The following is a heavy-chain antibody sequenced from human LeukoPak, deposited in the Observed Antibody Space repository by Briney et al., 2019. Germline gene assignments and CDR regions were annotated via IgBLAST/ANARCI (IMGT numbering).Heavy chain of an antibody. J-gene: IGHJ4*02. V-gene: IGHV1-69*05. CDR1: GGTFSSYA. CDR2: IIPIFGTA. CDR3: ARVYDSSGYYFDY. D-gene: IGHD3-22*01. Sequence: SVKVSCKASGGTFSSYAISWVRQAPGQGLEWMGGIIPIFGTANYAQKFQGRVTITTDESTSTAYMELGSLRSEDTAVYYCARVYDSSGYYFDYWGQGTLVTVSS.